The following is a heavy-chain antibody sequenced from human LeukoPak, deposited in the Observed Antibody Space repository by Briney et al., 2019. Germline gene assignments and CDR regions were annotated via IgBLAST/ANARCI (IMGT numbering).Heavy chain of an antibody. J-gene: IGHJ4*02. CDR3: ARVPLIYDFWSGYPYYFDY. CDR2: VYYSGST. Sequence: SETLSLTCTVSGGSISSYYWSWIRQPPGKGLEWIGYVYYSGSTNYNPSLKSRVTISVDTSKNQFSLELSSVTAADTAVYYCARVPLIYDFWSGYPYYFDYWGQGTLVTVSS. V-gene: IGHV4-59*01. CDR1: GGSISSYY. D-gene: IGHD3-3*01.